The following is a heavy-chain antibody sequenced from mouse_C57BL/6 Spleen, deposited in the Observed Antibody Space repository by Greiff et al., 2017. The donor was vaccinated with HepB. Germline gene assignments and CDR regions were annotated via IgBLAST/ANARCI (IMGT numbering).Heavy chain of an antibody. J-gene: IGHJ3*01. CDR2: INPSTGGT. Sequence: VQLQQSGPELVKPGASVKISCKASGYSFTGYYMNWVKQSPEKSLEWIGEINPSTGGTTYNQKFKAKATLTVDKSSSTAYMQLKSLTSEDSAVYYCARALYDGYSAWFAYWGQGTLVTVSA. D-gene: IGHD2-3*01. V-gene: IGHV1-42*01. CDR3: ARALYDGYSAWFAY. CDR1: GYSFTGYY.